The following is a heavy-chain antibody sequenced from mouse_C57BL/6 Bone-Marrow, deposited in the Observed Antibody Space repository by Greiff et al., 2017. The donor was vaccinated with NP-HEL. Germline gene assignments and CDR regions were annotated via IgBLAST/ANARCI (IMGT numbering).Heavy chain of an antibody. V-gene: IGHV5-4*01. J-gene: IGHJ2*01. CDR3: AREPTVVAYYFDY. CDR1: GFTFSSYA. D-gene: IGHD1-1*01. Sequence: EVQVVESGGGLVKPGGSLKLSCAASGFTFSSYAMSWVRQTPEKRLEWVATISDGGSYTYYPDNVKGRFTISRDNAKNNLYLQMSHLKSEDTAMYYCAREPTVVAYYFDYWGQGTTLTVSS. CDR2: ISDGGSYT.